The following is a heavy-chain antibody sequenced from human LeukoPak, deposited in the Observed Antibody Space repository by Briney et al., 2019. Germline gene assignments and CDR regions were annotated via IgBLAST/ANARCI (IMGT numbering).Heavy chain of an antibody. CDR2: IYYSGST. CDR1: GGSISSSSYY. Sequence: PSETLSLTCTVSGGSISSSSYYWGWIRQPPGKGLEWIGSIYYSGSTYYNPSLKSRVTISVDTSKNQFSLKLSSVTAADTAVYYCARGVTGHIAAAGYSRRKDWFDPWGQGTLVTVSS. V-gene: IGHV4-39*01. J-gene: IGHJ5*02. D-gene: IGHD6-13*01. CDR3: ARGVTGHIAAAGYSRRKDWFDP.